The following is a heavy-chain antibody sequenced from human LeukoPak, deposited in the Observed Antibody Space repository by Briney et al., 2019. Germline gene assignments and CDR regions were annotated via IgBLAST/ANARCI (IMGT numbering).Heavy chain of an antibody. V-gene: IGHV4-39*01. CDR1: GGSITGSSYY. CDR2: IYSSGST. Sequence: SETLSLTCTVSGGSITGSSYYWGWIRQPPGKGLEWIGTIYSSGSTYYNPSLKSRVTISSDTSKNQFSLKLSSVTAADTAVYYCGSGLTDSWGQGILVTVSS. CDR3: GSGLTDS. D-gene: IGHD3-10*01. J-gene: IGHJ4*02.